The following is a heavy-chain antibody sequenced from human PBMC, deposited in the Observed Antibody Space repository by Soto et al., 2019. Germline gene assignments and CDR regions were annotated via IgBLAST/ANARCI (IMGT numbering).Heavy chain of an antibody. J-gene: IGHJ4*02. Sequence: PGGSLRLSCSVSGFTFSAYWVHWVRQVPGKGLTWVSRISDDGSTATYADSVKGRFVISRDNAKNSLYLEMNTLRADDSGLYYCARGPRVSSTGTGAHWGRGTLVTSPQ. CDR1: GFTFSAYW. CDR2: ISDDGSTA. D-gene: IGHD1-1*01. V-gene: IGHV3-74*01. CDR3: ARGPRVSSTGTGAH.